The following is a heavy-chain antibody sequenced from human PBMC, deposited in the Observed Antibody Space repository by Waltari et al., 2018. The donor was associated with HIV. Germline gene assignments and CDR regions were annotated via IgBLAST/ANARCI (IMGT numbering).Heavy chain of an antibody. CDR3: ARDSGPYYYDSSGYASFDY. V-gene: IGHV3-21*01. CDR1: GFTFSRYS. CDR2: ISSMSSYI. J-gene: IGHJ4*02. D-gene: IGHD3-22*01. Sequence: EVQLVESGGGLVKPGGSLRLSCAASGFTFSRYSMNWVRQAPGKGLGWGSAISSMSSYIYYANSVKGRFTISRDNAKNSLYLQMNSLRAEDTAVYYCARDSGPYYYDSSGYASFDYWGQGTLVTVSS.